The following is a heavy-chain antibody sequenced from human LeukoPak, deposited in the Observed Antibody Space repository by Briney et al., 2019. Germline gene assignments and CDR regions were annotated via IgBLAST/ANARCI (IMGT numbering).Heavy chain of an antibody. D-gene: IGHD3-22*01. J-gene: IGHJ4*02. V-gene: IGHV1-18*01. CDR1: GYTLTSYG. CDR2: ISAYNGNT. CDR3: AREGGNYYDSSGAGY. Sequence: ASVKVSCKASGYTLTSYGISWVRQAPGQGLEWMGWISAYNGNTNYAQKLQGRVTMITDTSTSTAYMELRSLRSDDTAVYYCAREGGNYYDSSGAGYWGQGTLVTVSS.